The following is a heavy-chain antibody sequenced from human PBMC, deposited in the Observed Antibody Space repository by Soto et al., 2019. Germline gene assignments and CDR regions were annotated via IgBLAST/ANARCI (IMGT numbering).Heavy chain of an antibody. V-gene: IGHV3-23*01. CDR2: LSSTGGST. Sequence: EVQLLESGGGLAQPGGSLRLSCEVSGFTFRKYVMTWVRQAPGKGLEWVSSLSSTGGSTYYADSVKGRFTVSRDKSKNTRFLQMNSLRAEHTAIYYCAKDRAFLEWTPQGGLDFWGPGTAVAVSS. D-gene: IGHD3-3*02. CDR3: AKDRAFLEWTPQGGLDF. J-gene: IGHJ6*02. CDR1: GFTFRKYV.